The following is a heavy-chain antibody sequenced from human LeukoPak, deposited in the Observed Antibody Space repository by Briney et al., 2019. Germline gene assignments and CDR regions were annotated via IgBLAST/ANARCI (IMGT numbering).Heavy chain of an antibody. CDR1: GGSISSGGYY. D-gene: IGHD3-10*01. V-gene: IGHV4-61*02. CDR3: AKEGMIQGVIDY. J-gene: IGHJ4*02. Sequence: SQTLSLTCTVSGGSISSGGYYWSWIRQPAGKGLEWIGRIYTSGSTNYNPSLKSRVTMSLDTSKNQFSLKLNSVTAADTAVYYCAKEGMIQGVIDYWGQGALVTVSS. CDR2: IYTSGST.